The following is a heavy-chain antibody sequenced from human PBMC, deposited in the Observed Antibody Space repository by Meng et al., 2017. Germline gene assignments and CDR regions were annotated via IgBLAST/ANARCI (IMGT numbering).Heavy chain of an antibody. CDR1: GYTFTGYY. J-gene: IGHJ6*02. V-gene: IGHV1-2*06. CDR2: INPNSGGT. D-gene: IGHD3-10*01. CDR3: ARACGRTTMVRGVIPLGMDV. Sequence: ASVKVSCKASGYTFTGYYMHWVRQAPGQGLEWMGRINPNSGGTNYAQKFQGRVTMTRDTSISTAHMELSRLRSDDTAVYYCARACGRTTMVRGVIPLGMDVWGQGTTVTVSS.